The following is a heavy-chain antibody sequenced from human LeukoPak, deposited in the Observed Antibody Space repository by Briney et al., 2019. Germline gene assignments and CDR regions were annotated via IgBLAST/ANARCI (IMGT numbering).Heavy chain of an antibody. CDR1: GGSISSSSYY. J-gene: IGHJ4*02. V-gene: IGHV4-39*07. Sequence: SETLSLTCTVSGGSISSSSYYWGWVRQPPGEGLEWIGSTYYNGRPYYNPSLKSRVTISVDTSKNQFSLRLSSVTAADTAVYYCAKVPSDIVGGYWGQGPLVTVSS. CDR3: AKVPSDIVGGY. CDR2: TYYNGRP. D-gene: IGHD2-15*01.